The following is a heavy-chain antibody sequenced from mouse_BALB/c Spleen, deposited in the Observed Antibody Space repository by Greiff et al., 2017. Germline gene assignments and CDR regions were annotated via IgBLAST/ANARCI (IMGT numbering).Heavy chain of an antibody. D-gene: IGHD2-10*01. CDR3: ARAGAYYGNYWYFDV. CDR2: IDPANGNT. Sequence: EVQLQQSGAELVKPGASVKLSCTASGFNIKDTYMHWVKQRPEQGLEWIGRIDPANGNTKYDPKFQGKATITADTSSNTAYLQLSSLTSEDTAVYYCARAGAYYGNYWYFDVWGAGTTVTVSS. J-gene: IGHJ1*01. CDR1: GFNIKDTY. V-gene: IGHV14-3*02.